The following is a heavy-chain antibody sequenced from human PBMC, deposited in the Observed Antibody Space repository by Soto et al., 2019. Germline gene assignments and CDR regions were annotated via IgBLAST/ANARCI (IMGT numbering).Heavy chain of an antibody. CDR1: EFTFKNYG. V-gene: IGHV3-48*02. CDR2: ISSSSSSI. D-gene: IGHD6-25*01. CDR3: ARGGSDRPGY. Sequence: EVQLVESGGDLVQPGGSLRLSCVASEFTFKNYGMNWVRQAPGKGLEWVSYISSSSSSIDYADSVKGRFTISRDNAKSSLYLQMNSLRDEDTAVYYCARGGSDRPGYWGQGTQVTVSS. J-gene: IGHJ4*02.